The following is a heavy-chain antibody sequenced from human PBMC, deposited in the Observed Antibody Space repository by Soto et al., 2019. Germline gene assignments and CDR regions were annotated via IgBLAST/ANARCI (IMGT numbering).Heavy chain of an antibody. CDR3: ARDRAGSSSGGYLGWFDP. Sequence: GGSLRLSCAASGFTFSDYYMSWIRQAPGKGLEWVSYISSSGSTIYYADSVKGRFTISRDNAKNSLYLQMNCLRAEDTAVYYCARDRAGSSSGGYLGWFDPWGQETLVTVSS. J-gene: IGHJ5*02. V-gene: IGHV3-11*01. CDR1: GFTFSDYY. D-gene: IGHD6-6*01. CDR2: ISSSGSTI.